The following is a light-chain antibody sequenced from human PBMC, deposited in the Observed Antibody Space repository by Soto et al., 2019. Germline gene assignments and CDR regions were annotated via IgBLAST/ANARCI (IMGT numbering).Light chain of an antibody. J-gene: IGLJ2*01. CDR3: ASYTVSGTLI. Sequence: QSALTQPASVSGSPGLSITISCSGTSNDVGGYDYVSWYRQHPDRAPRLLIYEVSNRHSGISDRFSGSRSGNTASLTISGLQADDEADYYCASYTVSGTLIFGGGTKVTVL. V-gene: IGLV2-14*01. CDR1: SNDVGGYDY. CDR2: EVS.